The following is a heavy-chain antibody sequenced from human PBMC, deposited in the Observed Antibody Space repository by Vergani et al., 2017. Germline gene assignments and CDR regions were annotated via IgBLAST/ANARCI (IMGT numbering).Heavy chain of an antibody. CDR2: IYYSGST. CDR1: GGSFSGYY. D-gene: IGHD4-11*01. Sequence: QVQLQQWGAGLLKPSETLSLTCAVYGGSFSGYYWSWIRQPPGKGLEWIGYIYYSGSTYYNPSLKSRVTISVDTSKNQFSLKLSSVTAADTAVYYCAKFRSDYSVRGGFDPWGQGTLVTVSS. CDR3: AKFRSDYSVRGGFDP. V-gene: IGHV4-34*01. J-gene: IGHJ5*02.